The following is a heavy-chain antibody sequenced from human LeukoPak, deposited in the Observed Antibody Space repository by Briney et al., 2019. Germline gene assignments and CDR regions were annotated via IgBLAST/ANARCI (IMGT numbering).Heavy chain of an antibody. D-gene: IGHD1-26*01. CDR3: ASVSVWELATHPGGSFDY. CDR2: IYHTGTT. V-gene: IGHV4-30-4*01. CDR1: GGLISRIEYY. J-gene: IGHJ4*02. Sequence: NASETLSLTCTVSGGLISRIEYYWSWIRQSPVKGLEWLGHIYHTGTTLYSPHLNNRLTVSVDSSRNQFSLTLNSVTAADTAVYYCASVSVWELATHPGGSFDYWGRGILVTVSS.